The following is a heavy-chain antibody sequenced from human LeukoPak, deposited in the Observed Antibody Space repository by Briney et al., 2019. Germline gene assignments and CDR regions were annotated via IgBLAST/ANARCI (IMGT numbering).Heavy chain of an antibody. Sequence: PGGSLRLSCAASGFTFSSYSMNWVRQAPGKGLEWVSSISSSSYIYYADSVKGRFTISRDNAKNSLYLQMNSLRAEDTAVYYCARDLMGAVQVAAAGRLDYWGQGTLVTVSS. CDR3: ARDLMGAVQVAAAGRLDY. CDR2: ISSSSYI. D-gene: IGHD6-13*01. CDR1: GFTFSSYS. J-gene: IGHJ4*02. V-gene: IGHV3-21*01.